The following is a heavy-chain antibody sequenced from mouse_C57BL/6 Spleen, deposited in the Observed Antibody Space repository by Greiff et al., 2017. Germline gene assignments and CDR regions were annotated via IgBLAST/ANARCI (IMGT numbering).Heavy chain of an antibody. D-gene: IGHD1-1*01. CDR2: FYPGSGSI. CDR3: AKHDIYYGSNFDY. CDR1: GYTFTEYT. V-gene: IGHV1-62-2*01. J-gene: IGHJ2*01. Sequence: VQLVESGAELVKPGASVKMSCKASGYTFTEYTINWVKQRSGQGLEWIGWFYPGSGSIKYNEKFKDKATLTADKSSSTVYMELSRLSSEYSAVYFCAKHDIYYGSNFDYWGQGTTLTVSS.